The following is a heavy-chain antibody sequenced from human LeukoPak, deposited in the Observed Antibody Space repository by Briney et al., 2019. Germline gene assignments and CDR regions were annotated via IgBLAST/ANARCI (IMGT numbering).Heavy chain of an antibody. CDR1: GYTFTSYD. D-gene: IGHD3-22*01. Sequence: ASVKVSCKASGYTFTSYDINWVRQATGQGLEWMGWMNPNSGNTGYAQKFQGRVTMTRNTSISTAYMELSSLRSEDTAVYYCARPYDSSGYLYYYYGMDVWGQGTTVTVSS. CDR2: MNPNSGNT. CDR3: ARPYDSSGYLYYYYGMDV. V-gene: IGHV1-8*01. J-gene: IGHJ6*02.